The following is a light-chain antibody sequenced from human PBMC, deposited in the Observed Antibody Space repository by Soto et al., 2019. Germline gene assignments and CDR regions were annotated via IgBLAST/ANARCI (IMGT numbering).Light chain of an antibody. CDR2: DVS. CDR3: SSYTSSGTVL. CDR1: TSDIGDSKY. J-gene: IGLJ3*02. V-gene: IGLV2-14*03. Sequence: QSALTQPASVSGSPGQSITISCTGTTSDIGDSKYVSWYQQHLGKAPKLMIYDVSNRPSGVSNRFSGSKSGNTASLTISGLQAEDEADYYCSSYTSSGTVLFGGGTKLTVL.